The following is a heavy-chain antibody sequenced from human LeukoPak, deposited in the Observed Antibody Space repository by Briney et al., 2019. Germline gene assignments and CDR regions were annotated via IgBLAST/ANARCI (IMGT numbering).Heavy chain of an antibody. J-gene: IGHJ4*02. CDR1: GFTFSNYA. CDR3: AKRDYYDSSGYAPLFEQ. Sequence: GGSLRLSCVASGFTFSNYAMSWVRQAPGKGLNWATGISGNGETTYYTDSVKGRFTISRDNSKNTLYVQMNNLRAEDTAVYYCAKRDYYDSSGYAPLFEQWGQGTLVTVSS. D-gene: IGHD3-22*01. CDR2: ISGNGETT. V-gene: IGHV3-23*01.